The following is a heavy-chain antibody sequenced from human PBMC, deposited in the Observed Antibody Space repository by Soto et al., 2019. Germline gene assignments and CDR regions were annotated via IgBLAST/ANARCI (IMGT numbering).Heavy chain of an antibody. Sequence: QVQLQESGPGLVKPSGTLSLTCAVSGGSISSSNWWSWVRQPPGKGLEWIGEIYHSGSTNYNPSPKARVTIAVDKSKSQFSLKMSSVTAADTAVYYCATKGDYYGSGNIDYWGQGTLVTVSS. D-gene: IGHD3-10*01. CDR1: GGSISSSNW. V-gene: IGHV4-4*02. CDR2: IYHSGST. CDR3: ATKGDYYGSGNIDY. J-gene: IGHJ4*02.